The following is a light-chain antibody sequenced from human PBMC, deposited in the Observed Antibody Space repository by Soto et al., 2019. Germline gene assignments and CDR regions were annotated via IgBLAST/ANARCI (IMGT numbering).Light chain of an antibody. J-gene: IGKJ1*01. CDR3: QHYNSYSDA. V-gene: IGKV1-5*03. Sequence: DIQMTQSPSTLSGSVGDRVTITCRAIQTISSWLAWYQQKPGKAPKLLIYKASTLKSGVPSRFSGSGSGTSFTLTISSLQTDDFATYYGQHYNSYSDAFGQGTKVELK. CDR2: KAS. CDR1: QTISSW.